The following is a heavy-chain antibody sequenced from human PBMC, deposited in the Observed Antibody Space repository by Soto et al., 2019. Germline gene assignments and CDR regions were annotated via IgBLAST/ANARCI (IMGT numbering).Heavy chain of an antibody. J-gene: IGHJ4*02. V-gene: IGHV3-23*01. CDR1: GLPFSSYA. CDR3: AKRRVEYCGGGTCYYFDY. Sequence: EVQLLESGGGLVQPGGSLSLSCAASGLPFSSYAMPWVRMVPGQGREWASRIENSGGTTYYADSVKGRFTISRDNSKNTLYLQMNGLRAEDTAVYYCAKRRVEYCGGGTCYYFDYWGQGTLVTVSS. D-gene: IGHD2-15*01. CDR2: IENSGGTT.